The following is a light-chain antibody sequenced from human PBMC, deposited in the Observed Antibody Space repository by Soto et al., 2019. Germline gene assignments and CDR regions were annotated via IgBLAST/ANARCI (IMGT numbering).Light chain of an antibody. J-gene: IGKJ4*01. CDR2: AAS. V-gene: IGKV1-39*01. Sequence: DIQLTQSPSSLSASVGDRVTITCRASQSIRGYLNWYQQKPGKDPKLLIYAASSLQTGVSSRFSVSGSGTDFTLTISNLQPEDFATYYCQQTSSTPPVGGGTKVELK. CDR3: QQTSSTPP. CDR1: QSIRGY.